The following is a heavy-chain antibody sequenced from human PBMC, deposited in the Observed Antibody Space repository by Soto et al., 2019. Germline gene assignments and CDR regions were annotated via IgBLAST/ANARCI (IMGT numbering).Heavy chain of an antibody. CDR3: ARDLSSWDPGLDV. J-gene: IGHJ6*02. D-gene: IGHD6-13*01. CDR2: IWYDGSNK. V-gene: IGHV3-33*01. Sequence: PGGSLRLSCAASGFTFSSYGMHWVRQAPGKGLEWVAVIWYDGSNKYYADSVKGRFTISRDNSKNTLYLQMNSLRAEDTAVYYCARDLSSWDPGLDVWGQGTTVTVSS. CDR1: GFTFSSYG.